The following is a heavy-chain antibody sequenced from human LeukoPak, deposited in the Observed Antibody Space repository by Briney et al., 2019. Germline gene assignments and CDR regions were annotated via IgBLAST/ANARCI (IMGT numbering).Heavy chain of an antibody. V-gene: IGHV1-8*01. Sequence: ASVKVSRKASGCDFSRFDVNWVRQAPGQGLEWIGWVNPNSGNSGYAQKFQGRVTMTRNTSINTAYMELINLQSDDTAVYYCARGTPYCSSASCYNYWGQGSLVTVSS. CDR3: ARGTPYCSSASCYNY. CDR2: VNPNSGNS. J-gene: IGHJ4*02. D-gene: IGHD2-2*02. CDR1: GCDFSRFD.